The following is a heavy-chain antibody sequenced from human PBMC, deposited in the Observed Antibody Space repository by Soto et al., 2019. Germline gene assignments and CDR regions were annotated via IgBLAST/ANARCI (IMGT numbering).Heavy chain of an antibody. D-gene: IGHD2-15*01. CDR2: VTADGGT. CDR1: GFTVSSHA. Sequence: PGGSLRLSCEGSGFTVSSHAMTWIRQAPGKGPEWVSTVTADGGTYYADSVKGRFAMSRDTSENILYLQMNSLGAEDTAAYYCAPHVSCSGGSCQYDAFAIRGQGTMVTVSS. J-gene: IGHJ3*02. V-gene: IGHV3-23*01. CDR3: APHVSCSGGSCQYDAFAI.